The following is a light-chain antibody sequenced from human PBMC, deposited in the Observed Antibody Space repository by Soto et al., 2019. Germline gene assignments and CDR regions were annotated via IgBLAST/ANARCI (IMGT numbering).Light chain of an antibody. J-gene: IGKJ4*01. Sequence: EIVMTQSPATLSVSPGERATLSCRASQSVSSNLAWYQQKPGQAPRLLIYGASTRATGIPARFSGSGSGTEFTLTISSLQSEDFAVYYCQQYNNRPPLTFGGGNKVEIK. CDR2: GAS. CDR3: QQYNNRPPLT. V-gene: IGKV3-15*01. CDR1: QSVSSN.